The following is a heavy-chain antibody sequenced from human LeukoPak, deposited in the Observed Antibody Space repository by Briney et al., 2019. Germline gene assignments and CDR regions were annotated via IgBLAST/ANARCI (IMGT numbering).Heavy chain of an antibody. CDR2: ITPVFATA. V-gene: IGHV1-69*05. CDR3: AKTLSTCSSTSCSSPYYYYYMDV. J-gene: IGHJ6*03. CDR1: GGTFSDYA. Sequence: SVKASCKASGGTFSDYALSWVRQAPGQVLEWMGGITPVFATATYAQKFQGRVTITRDESTSTTYMELSSLRFEDTAVYYCAKTLSTCSSTSCSSPYYYYYMDVWGKGTTVTVSS. D-gene: IGHD2-2*01.